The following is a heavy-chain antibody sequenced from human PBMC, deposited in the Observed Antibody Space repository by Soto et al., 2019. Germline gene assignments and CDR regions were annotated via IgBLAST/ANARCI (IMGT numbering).Heavy chain of an antibody. CDR2: ISSSSSTI. V-gene: IGHV3-48*02. D-gene: IGHD3-3*01. CDR3: APRVYVDFWSGPIY. CDR1: GFTFSSYS. J-gene: IGHJ4*02. Sequence: PGGSLRLSCAASGFTFSSYSMNWVRQAPGKGLEWVSYISSSSSTIYYADSVKGRFTISRDNAKNSLYLQMNSLRDEDTAVYYCAPRVYVDFWSGPIYWGQGTLVTVSS.